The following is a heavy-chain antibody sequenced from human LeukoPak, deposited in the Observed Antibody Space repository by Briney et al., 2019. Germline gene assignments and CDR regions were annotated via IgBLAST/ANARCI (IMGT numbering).Heavy chain of an antibody. CDR1: GFTFSTYA. D-gene: IGHD2-2*01. CDR3: AKYIVVVPAAGAYFDY. Sequence: PGASLRLSCAASGFTFSTYAMSWVRQAPGKGLEWVSDISGSSGSTYYADSVKGRFTISRDNSKNTLYLQTNGLRAEDTAVYYCAKYIVVVPAAGAYFDYWGQGTLVTVSS. J-gene: IGHJ4*02. V-gene: IGHV3-23*01. CDR2: ISGSSGST.